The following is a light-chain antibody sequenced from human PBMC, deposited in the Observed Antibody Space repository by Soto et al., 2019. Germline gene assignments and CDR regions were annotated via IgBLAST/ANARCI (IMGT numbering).Light chain of an antibody. CDR2: AAS. V-gene: IGKV1-39*01. J-gene: IGKJ5*01. CDR3: QQSYGTSPP. CDR1: QSISSY. Sequence: DIQMTQSPSSLSASVGDRVTITCRASQSISSYLNWYQQKPGKAPKLLIYAASSLQSGVPSRFSGSGSGTDFTLTISSLQPEDFATYYYQQSYGTSPPFGHGTRLE.